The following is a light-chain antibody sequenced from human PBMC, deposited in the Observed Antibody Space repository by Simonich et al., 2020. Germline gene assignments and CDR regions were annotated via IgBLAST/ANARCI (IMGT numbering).Light chain of an antibody. CDR3: MQSIQLPFT. V-gene: IGKV2-30*02. Sequence: DVVMTQSPLSLPVTLGQPASISCRSSKSLVHSDGNTYLNWFQQRPGQSQRRLIYKVSNRDPGVPDRFSGSGSGTDFTLKISRVEAEDVGVYYCMQSIQLPFTFGPGTKVDIK. CDR2: KVS. CDR1: KSLVHSDGNTY. J-gene: IGKJ3*01.